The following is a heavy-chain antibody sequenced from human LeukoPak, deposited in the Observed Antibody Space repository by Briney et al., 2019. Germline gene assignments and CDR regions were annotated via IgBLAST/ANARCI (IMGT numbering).Heavy chain of an antibody. CDR2: ISLTGLT. D-gene: IGHD2-8*01. Sequence: PSETLFSSCGVADGFTSNTIWWSWVRQPPGQGLEWIGEISLTGLTHYNPSLESRVTVSLDKSKNQLSLNLTSVTAADTAVYYCSRENGAFSPFGYWGQGTLVTVLS. J-gene: IGHJ4*02. CDR1: DGFTSNTIW. V-gene: IGHV4-4*02. CDR3: SRENGAFSPFGY.